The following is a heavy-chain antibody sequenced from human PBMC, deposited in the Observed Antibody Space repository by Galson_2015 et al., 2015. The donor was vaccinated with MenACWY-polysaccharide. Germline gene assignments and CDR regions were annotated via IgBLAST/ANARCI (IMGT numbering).Heavy chain of an antibody. CDR2: IQYDGSQK. CDR3: AREGSRIVFHAFDV. Sequence: SLRLSCAASGLKFRGSGMHWVRQAPGKGLEWVAVIQYDGSQKQYIDSVKGRFTISRDNSKNTLYLEMNSLRAEDTALYYCAREGSRIVFHAFDVWGQRTMVTVSS. D-gene: IGHD3-10*02. V-gene: IGHV3-33*01. CDR1: GLKFRGSG. J-gene: IGHJ3*01.